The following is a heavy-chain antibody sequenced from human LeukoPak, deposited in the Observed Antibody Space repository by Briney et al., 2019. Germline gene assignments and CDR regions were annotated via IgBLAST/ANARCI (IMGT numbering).Heavy chain of an antibody. CDR3: ARGRNYYDSSGYYYESAFDI. Sequence: SETLSLTCTVSGGSISSYYWSWLRQPAGKGLEWIGRIYTSGSTNYNPSLKSRVTMSVGTSKNQFSLKLSSVTAADTAVYYCARGRNYYDSSGYYYESAFDIWGQGTMVTVSS. J-gene: IGHJ3*02. D-gene: IGHD3-22*01. V-gene: IGHV4-4*07. CDR1: GGSISSYY. CDR2: IYTSGST.